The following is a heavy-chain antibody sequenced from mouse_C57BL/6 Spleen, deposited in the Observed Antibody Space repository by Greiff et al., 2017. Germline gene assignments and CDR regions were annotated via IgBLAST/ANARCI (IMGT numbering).Heavy chain of an antibody. V-gene: IGHV1-52*01. D-gene: IGHD1-1*01. Sequence: QVQLQQSGAELVRPGSSVKLSCTASGYTFTSSWMHWVKQRPKQGLEWIGNIDPSDSETHYNPKFQDKDTLTVATSSSTAYMQLSSLTSEDSAVYYCARGRSYCYGSSSGYYAMDYGGQGTSVTVAS. CDR1: GYTFTSSW. CDR2: IDPSDSET. J-gene: IGHJ4*01. CDR3: ARGRSYCYGSSSGYYAMDY.